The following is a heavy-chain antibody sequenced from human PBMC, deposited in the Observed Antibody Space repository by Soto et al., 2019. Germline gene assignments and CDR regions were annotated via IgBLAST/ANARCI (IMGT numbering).Heavy chain of an antibody. CDR1: GYPFSKYG. J-gene: IGHJ5*02. CDR3: ATSYESGVDP. CDR2: IKPDNGDT. D-gene: IGHD3-10*01. V-gene: IGHV1-18*04. Sequence: QLQLVQSGAEVERPGASVRVSCKAYGYPFSKYGISWIRQAPGQGLEWMGWIKPDNGDTNYAQKFQGRVTMTTDTSSNTAYTELRSLRSEVTAGYYCATSYESGVDPWGQGALVSVPS.